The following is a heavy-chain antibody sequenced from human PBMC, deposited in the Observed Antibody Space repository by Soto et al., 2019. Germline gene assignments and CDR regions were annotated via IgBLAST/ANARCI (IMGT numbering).Heavy chain of an antibody. CDR3: ARHRIEVVWRGFDF. CDR2: SSYNGGT. V-gene: IGHV4-39*01. CDR1: TDSSRFTNSY. Sequence: QLQLQESGPGLVKPSETLSLTCTVSTDSSRFTNSYWGWLRQPPGTCLQWIGSSSYNGGTFYNPSLKGRVVISFDTSKKQSSLQVTSVTAADTAVYFCARHRIEVVWRGFDFWGQGSPVTVSS. J-gene: IGHJ4*02. D-gene: IGHD3-10*01.